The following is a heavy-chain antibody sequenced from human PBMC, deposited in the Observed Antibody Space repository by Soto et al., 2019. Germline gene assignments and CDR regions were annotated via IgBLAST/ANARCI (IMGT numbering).Heavy chain of an antibody. CDR1: GYTFTSYY. CDR2: INPSGGST. CDR3: ARDAGIAAAGAPQVWFDP. V-gene: IGHV1-46*01. D-gene: IGHD6-13*01. Sequence: ASVKVSCKASGYTFTSYYMHWVRQAPGQGLEWMGIINPSGGSTSYAQKFQGRVTMTRDTSTSTGYMELSSLRSEDTAVYYCARDAGIAAAGAPQVWFDPWGQGTLVTVSS. J-gene: IGHJ5*02.